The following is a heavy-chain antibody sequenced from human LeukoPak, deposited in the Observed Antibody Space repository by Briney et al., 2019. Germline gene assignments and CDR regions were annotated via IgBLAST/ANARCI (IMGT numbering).Heavy chain of an antibody. CDR1: GGSISSGGYS. Sequence: PSETLSLTCAVSGGSISSGGYSWSWIRQPPGKGLEWIGYIYHSGSTYYNPSLKSRVTIPVDRSKNQFSLKLSSVTAADTAVYYCARGGGIITMIVVSSPYYFDYWGQGTLVTVSS. CDR3: ARGGGIITMIVVSSPYYFDY. J-gene: IGHJ4*02. CDR2: IYHSGST. D-gene: IGHD3-22*01. V-gene: IGHV4-30-2*01.